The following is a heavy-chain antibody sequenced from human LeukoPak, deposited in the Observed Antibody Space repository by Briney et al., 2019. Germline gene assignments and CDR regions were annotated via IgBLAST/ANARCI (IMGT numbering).Heavy chain of an antibody. CDR1: GITLSNYA. V-gene: IGHV3-23*01. D-gene: IGHD3-22*01. CDR2: ISGSGGDT. CDR3: AKMYYDNSGHFDY. J-gene: IGHJ4*02. Sequence: PGGSLRLSCAASGITLSNYAMTWVRQAPGKGLEWVSAISGSGGDTYDADSVKGRFTISRDNSKNTLYLQMNSLRAEDTAVYSCAKMYYDNSGHFDYWGQGTLVTVSS.